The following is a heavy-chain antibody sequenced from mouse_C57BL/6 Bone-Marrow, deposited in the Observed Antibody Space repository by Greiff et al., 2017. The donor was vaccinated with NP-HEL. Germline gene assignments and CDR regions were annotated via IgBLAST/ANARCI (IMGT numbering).Heavy chain of an antibody. J-gene: IGHJ4*01. Sequence: EVQLQQSGAELVRPGASVKLSCTASGFHIKDYYMHWVKQRPEQGLEWIGRIDPEDGDTEYAPKFQGKATMTADTSSNTAYLQLSSLTSEDTAVYYCTRFYYGNYDAMDYWGQGTSVTVSS. CDR1: GFHIKDYY. D-gene: IGHD2-1*01. CDR3: TRFYYGNYDAMDY. V-gene: IGHV14-1*01. CDR2: IDPEDGDT.